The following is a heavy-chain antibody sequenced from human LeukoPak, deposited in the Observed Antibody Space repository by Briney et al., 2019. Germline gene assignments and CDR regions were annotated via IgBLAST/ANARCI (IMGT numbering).Heavy chain of an antibody. V-gene: IGHV1-69*05. J-gene: IGHJ6*03. CDR3: ARASDYYDSSGFHMDV. CDR1: GGTFSSYA. D-gene: IGHD3-22*01. Sequence: ASVKVSCKASGGTFSSYAISWVRQAPGQGLEWMGGIIPIFGTANYAQKFQGRVTITTDESTSTAYMELSSLRSEDTAVYCCARASDYYDSSGFHMDVWGKGTTVTVSS. CDR2: IIPIFGTA.